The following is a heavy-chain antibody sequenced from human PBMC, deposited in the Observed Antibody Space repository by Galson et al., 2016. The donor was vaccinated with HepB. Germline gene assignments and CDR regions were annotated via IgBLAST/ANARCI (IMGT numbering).Heavy chain of an antibody. Sequence: SVKVSCKASGYTLTSYDIKWVRQATGQGLEWMGWMNPITGDTGFAQKFQGRVTMTGNSSISTAYMELSRLTSEDTAVYYCARGLLSTYSYDSSAFSDTFDIWGQGTMVTVSS. CDR2: MNPITGDT. CDR3: ARGLLSTYSYDSSAFSDTFDI. D-gene: IGHD3-22*01. J-gene: IGHJ3*02. CDR1: GYTLTSYD. V-gene: IGHV1-8*01.